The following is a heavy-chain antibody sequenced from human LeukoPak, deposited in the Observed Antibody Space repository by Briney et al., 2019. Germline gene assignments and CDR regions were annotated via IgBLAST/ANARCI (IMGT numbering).Heavy chain of an antibody. D-gene: IGHD2-21*01. CDR2: ISGSGGST. V-gene: IGHV3-23*01. CDR1: GFTFSSYG. Sequence: GGPLRLSCAASGFTFSSYGMSWVRQAPGKGLEWVAGISGSGGSTNYADSVKGRFTISRDSPKNTLFLQMNSLRAEDTAVYFCAKRGVVIRVILVGFHREAYYFDSWGQGALVTVSS. J-gene: IGHJ4*02. CDR3: AKRGVVIRVILVGFHREAYYFDS.